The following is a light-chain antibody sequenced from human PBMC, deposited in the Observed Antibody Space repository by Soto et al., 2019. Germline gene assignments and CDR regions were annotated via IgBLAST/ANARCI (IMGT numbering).Light chain of an antibody. Sequence: DIQMTQSPSSLSASVGDSVTITCRASQNINNYLSWYQHKPGKVPKLLIYAASKLQSGVPSSFSGSRSGTEFTLTISRLYPEDFATYYWQQSYSMPQTVGQGTKLEIK. CDR2: AAS. CDR3: QQSYSMPQT. J-gene: IGKJ2*01. V-gene: IGKV1-39*01. CDR1: QNINNY.